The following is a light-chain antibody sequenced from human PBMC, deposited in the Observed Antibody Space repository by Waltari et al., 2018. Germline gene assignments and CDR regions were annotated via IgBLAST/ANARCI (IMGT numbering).Light chain of an antibody. V-gene: IGLV3-21*04. Sequence: SYVLTQPPSVSVAPGKTASITCGGNNIESKSVHWYQQKPGQAPILVIAFDSHRPSGSPERFPGSNSGNTATLTISRVEAGDETDYYCQVWDANTDPGVFGTGTEVTVL. CDR2: FDS. CDR1: NIESKS. J-gene: IGLJ1*01. CDR3: QVWDANTDPGV.